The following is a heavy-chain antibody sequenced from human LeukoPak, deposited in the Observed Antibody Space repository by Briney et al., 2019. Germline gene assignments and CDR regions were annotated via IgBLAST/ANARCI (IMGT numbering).Heavy chain of an antibody. CDR1: GYIFTSYD. J-gene: IGHJ4*02. Sequence: ASVKVSCKASGYIFTSYDISWVRQAPGQGLEWMGWVSPYTGYAEYAQKFQGRVTMTTDTSTTTAYMELRSLRSDDTAVYYCARGPRWYYFDYWGQGTLVTVSS. CDR2: VSPYTGYA. CDR3: ARGPRWYYFDY. V-gene: IGHV1-18*01. D-gene: IGHD5-24*01.